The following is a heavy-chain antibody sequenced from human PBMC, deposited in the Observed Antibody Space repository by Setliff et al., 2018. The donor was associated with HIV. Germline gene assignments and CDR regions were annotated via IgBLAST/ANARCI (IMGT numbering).Heavy chain of an antibody. CDR3: ARDSEPMSGTWYDY. CDR1: GGPFSGYY. D-gene: IGHD1-1*01. J-gene: IGHJ4*02. V-gene: IGHV4-34*01. CDR2: VHHSGRTT. Sequence: SETLSLTCAVYGGPFSGYYWGWIRQSPGKGLEWIGEVHHSGRTTNYNPSLKSRVTMSVDTSKNQISLKLTSVTAADTGTYYCARDSEPMSGTWYDYWGQGTLVTVS.